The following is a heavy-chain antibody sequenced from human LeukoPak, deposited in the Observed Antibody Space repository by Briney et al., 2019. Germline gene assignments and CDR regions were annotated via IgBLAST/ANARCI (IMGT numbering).Heavy chain of an antibody. D-gene: IGHD1-1*01. CDR1: GFTFSSYA. CDR2: ISYDGSNK. J-gene: IGHJ4*02. Sequence: PGGSLRLSCAASGFTFSSYAMHWVRQAPGKGLEWVAVISYDGSNKYYADSVKGRFTISRDNSKNTLYLQMNSLRAEDTAVYYCARAGRWNPKPGDYWGQGTLVTVSS. CDR3: ARAGRWNPKPGDY. V-gene: IGHV3-30*04.